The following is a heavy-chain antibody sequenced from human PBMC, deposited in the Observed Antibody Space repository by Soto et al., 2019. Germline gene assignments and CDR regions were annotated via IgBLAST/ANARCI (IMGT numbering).Heavy chain of an antibody. CDR1: GYTLTELS. CDR2: FDPEDGET. CDR3: AAEIDDYADFNH. J-gene: IGHJ5*02. Sequence: ASVKVSCKVSGYTLTELSMHWVRQAPGKGLEWMGGFDPEDGETIYAQKFQGRVTITRDMSTSTSYMELSSLTSEDTAVYFCAAEIDDYADFNHWGQGTPVTVSS. D-gene: IGHD4-17*01. V-gene: IGHV1-24*01.